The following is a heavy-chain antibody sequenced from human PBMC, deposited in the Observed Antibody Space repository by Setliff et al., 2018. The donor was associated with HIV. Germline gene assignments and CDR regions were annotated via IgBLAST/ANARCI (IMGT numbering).Heavy chain of an antibody. CDR1: GGSISSYY. Sequence: PSETLSLTCTVSGGSISSYYWNWLRQPAGKGLEWIGRFFPGGSTNYNPSLNSRVSMSVDTSNNQFSLKLTSMTAADTAVYCCARGVRVTQVLATIGGEDYFYYYMDIWGKGTTVTVSS. CDR2: FFPGGST. CDR3: ARGVRVTQVLATIGGEDYFYYYMDI. J-gene: IGHJ6*03. V-gene: IGHV4-4*07. D-gene: IGHD5-12*01.